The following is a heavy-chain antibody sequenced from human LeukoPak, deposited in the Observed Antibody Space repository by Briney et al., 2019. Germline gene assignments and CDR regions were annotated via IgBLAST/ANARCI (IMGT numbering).Heavy chain of an antibody. Sequence: ASVKVSCKASVGTFSSYAISWVRQATGQGLEGMGWMNSNSGNTGYAQKFQGRVTMTRNTSISTAYMELSSLRSEDTAVYYCARAGGYCGRISCPYSLDYWGQGSLVAVSS. J-gene: IGHJ4*02. CDR2: MNSNSGNT. V-gene: IGHV1-8*02. CDR1: VGTFSSYA. CDR3: ARAGGYCGRISCPYSLDY. D-gene: IGHD2-15*01.